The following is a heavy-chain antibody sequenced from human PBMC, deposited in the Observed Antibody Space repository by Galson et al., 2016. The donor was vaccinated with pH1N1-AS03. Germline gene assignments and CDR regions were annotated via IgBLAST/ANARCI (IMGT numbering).Heavy chain of an antibody. J-gene: IGHJ4*02. Sequence: SVKVSCKASGVIFRSFGISWVRQAPGQGLEWMGRVIGVFGTSKHVQKFQGRVTITADESTSTAYMELTSLRSDDTAVYYCARESGYNYGYLDYWGQGTLVTVSS. CDR1: GVIFRSFG. CDR3: ARESGYNYGYLDY. CDR2: VIGVFGTS. V-gene: IGHV1-69*13. D-gene: IGHD5-18*01.